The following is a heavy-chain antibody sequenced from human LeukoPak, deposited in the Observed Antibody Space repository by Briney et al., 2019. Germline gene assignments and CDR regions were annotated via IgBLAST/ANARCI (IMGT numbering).Heavy chain of an antibody. V-gene: IGHV3-30-3*01. CDR2: ISYDGSNK. J-gene: IGHJ4*02. CDR1: GFTFSSYA. CDR3: ARAASSS. Sequence: PGGSLRLSCAASGFTFSSYAMHWVRQAPGKGLEWVAVISYDGSNKYNADSVKGRFTISRDNSKNTLYLQMNSLRAEDTAVYYCARAASSSWGQGTLVTVSS. D-gene: IGHD6-13*01.